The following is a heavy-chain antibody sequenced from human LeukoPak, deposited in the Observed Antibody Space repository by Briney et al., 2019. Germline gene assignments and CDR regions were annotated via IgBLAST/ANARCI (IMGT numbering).Heavy chain of an antibody. D-gene: IGHD6-13*01. V-gene: IGHV1-2*02. CDR3: ARSIAAAGNVAFDY. Sequence: ASVKVSCKASGYTFTDYYMHWVRQAPGQGLGWMGWINPNSGGTNYAQKFQGRVTMTRDTSISTAYMELSRLRSDDTAVYYCARSIAAAGNVAFDYWGQGTLVTVSS. CDR1: GYTFTDYY. CDR2: INPNSGGT. J-gene: IGHJ4*02.